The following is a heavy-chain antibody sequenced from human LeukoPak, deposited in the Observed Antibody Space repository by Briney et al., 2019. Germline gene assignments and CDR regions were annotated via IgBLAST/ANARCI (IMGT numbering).Heavy chain of an antibody. CDR3: ARRDGYNWFDP. J-gene: IGHJ5*02. CDR1: GGSISSYY. CDR2: IYYSGST. V-gene: IGHV4-59*08. D-gene: IGHD5-24*01. Sequence: PSETLSLTCTVSGGSISSYYGSWIRQPPGKGLEWIGYIYYSGSTNYNPSLKSRVTISVDTSKNQFSLKLSSVTAADTAVYYCARRDGYNWFDPWGQGTLVTVSS.